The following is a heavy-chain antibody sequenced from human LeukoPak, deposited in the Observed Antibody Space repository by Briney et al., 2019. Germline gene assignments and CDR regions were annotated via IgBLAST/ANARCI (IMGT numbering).Heavy chain of an antibody. CDR2: IRQDGDTK. CDR3: ARSLPYGTTWYGRSDF. D-gene: IGHD6-13*01. CDR1: GFTFSNAW. J-gene: IGHJ4*02. Sequence: GGSLRLSCAASGFTFSNAWMTWVRQAPGKGLEWVANIRQDGDTKYYVDSVKGRFTISRDNAMNSLYLQMNSLRAEDTAIYYCARSLPYGTTWYGRSDFWGQGTLVTVSS. V-gene: IGHV3-7*03.